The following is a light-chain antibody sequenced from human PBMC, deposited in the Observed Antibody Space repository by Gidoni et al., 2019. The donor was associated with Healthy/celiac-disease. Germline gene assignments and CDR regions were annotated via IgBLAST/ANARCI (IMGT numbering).Light chain of an antibody. J-gene: IGLJ2*01. CDR2: DVS. CDR3: CSYAGMDVV. Sequence: QSALTQPRSVSGSPGQAVTISCTGTSSDVGGYNYVSWYQQHPGKAPKLLIYDVSNRPSGVPDRFSGSNSGNTDSLTISGLQAEDEADYYCCSYAGMDVVFGGGTKLPVL. V-gene: IGLV2-11*01. CDR1: SSDVGGYNY.